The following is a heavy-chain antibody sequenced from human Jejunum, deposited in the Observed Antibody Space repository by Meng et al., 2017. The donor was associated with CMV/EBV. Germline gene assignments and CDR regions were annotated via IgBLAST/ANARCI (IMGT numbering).Heavy chain of an antibody. J-gene: IGHJ5*02. CDR3: ARAIDYGDPNWFDP. D-gene: IGHD4-17*01. V-gene: IGHV3-21*01. CDR2: ISGSSTYI. Sequence: ASGFTFPSYSLPWVRQAPGKGLEWLSYISGSSTYIYHADSVKGRFTISRDNAKNSVYLQMHRLRAEDTAVYYCARAIDYGDPNWFDPWGQGTLVTV. CDR1: GFTFPSYS.